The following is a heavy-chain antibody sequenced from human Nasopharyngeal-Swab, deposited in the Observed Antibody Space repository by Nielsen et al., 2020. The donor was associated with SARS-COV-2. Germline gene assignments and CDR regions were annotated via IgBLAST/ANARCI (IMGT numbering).Heavy chain of an antibody. D-gene: IGHD3-22*01. J-gene: IGHJ4*02. V-gene: IGHV3-33*01. CDR3: HLSSGYDGYINY. Sequence: EGSLRLSCKASGFSVTSHGMHWARQAPGKGLEWVAVIWYDGTNKFYADSVKGRFTISRDNSKNTLYLQMNSLRAEDTAMYYCHLSSGYDGYINYWGQGTLVTVSS. CDR1: GFSVTSHG. CDR2: IWYDGTNK.